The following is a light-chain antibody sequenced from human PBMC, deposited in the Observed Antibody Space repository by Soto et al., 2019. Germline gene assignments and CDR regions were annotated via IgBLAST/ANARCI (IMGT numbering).Light chain of an antibody. V-gene: IGKV3-15*01. CDR3: QQYNNWPPYT. CDR1: QSVSSN. CDR2: GAS. J-gene: IGKJ2*01. Sequence: EIVMTQSPATLSVSPLERSTLSGRASQSVSSNLAWYQQKPGQAPRLLIYGASTRATGIPARFSGSGSGTEFTLTISSLQSEDFAVYYCQQYNNWPPYTFGQGTKVDIK.